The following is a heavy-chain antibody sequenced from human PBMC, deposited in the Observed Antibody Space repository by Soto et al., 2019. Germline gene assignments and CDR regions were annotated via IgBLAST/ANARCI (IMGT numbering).Heavy chain of an antibody. V-gene: IGHV1-46*01. Sequence: ASVKVSCKASGYTFTSYYLHWVRPAPGQGLEWMGIINPSGGSTNYAQKFQGRVTMTRDTSTSTVYMELSSLRSEGTAVYYCARDPLPMEWLLSSGWFDPWGQGTLVTVSS. CDR2: INPSGGST. CDR1: GYTFTSYY. CDR3: ARDPLPMEWLLSSGWFDP. J-gene: IGHJ5*02. D-gene: IGHD3-3*01.